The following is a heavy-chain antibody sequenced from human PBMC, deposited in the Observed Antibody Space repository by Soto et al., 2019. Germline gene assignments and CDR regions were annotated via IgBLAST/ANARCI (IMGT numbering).Heavy chain of an antibody. CDR2: INAGNGDT. D-gene: IGHD2-2*01. CDR1: GYTFTNCA. Sequence: ASVKVSCNASGYTFTNCAIHWVRQAPGQRLEWMGWINAGNGDTKYSQNFQGRVTFTRDSSATTAYMELSSLTSEDTAVYYCARMLTGVPAHMYDSWGQGNLVTVSS. CDR3: ARMLTGVPAHMYDS. V-gene: IGHV1-3*01. J-gene: IGHJ4*02.